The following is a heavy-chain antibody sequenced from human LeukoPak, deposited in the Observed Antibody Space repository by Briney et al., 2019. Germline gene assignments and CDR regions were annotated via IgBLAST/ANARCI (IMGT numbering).Heavy chain of an antibody. CDR2: IIPVFGTT. J-gene: IGHJ4*02. CDR3: ARCSPGDSSNFYAVLQY. D-gene: IGHD3-22*01. Sequence: SVKVSCKASGYTFTSYGISWVRLTPGQGLEWLGGIIPVFGTTTYAQKFQAKVTMTADKSTNTAYLEISSLTSDDTAVYYCARCSPGDSSNFYAVLQYWGQGTQVTVST. V-gene: IGHV1-69*06. CDR1: GYTFTSYG.